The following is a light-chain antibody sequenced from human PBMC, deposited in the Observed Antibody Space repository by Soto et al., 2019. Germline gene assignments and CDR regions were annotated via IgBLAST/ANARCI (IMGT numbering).Light chain of an antibody. CDR2: DAS. CDR3: QQYGSSGT. V-gene: IGKV3-20*01. CDR1: QSVSSN. Sequence: EIVMTQSPATLSVSPGEIATLSYRARQSVSSNLAWHQQKPGQAPRILMYDASNRATGIPDRFSGGGSGTVFTLTISRLEPEDVAVYYCQQYGSSGTFGQGTKVDIK. J-gene: IGKJ1*01.